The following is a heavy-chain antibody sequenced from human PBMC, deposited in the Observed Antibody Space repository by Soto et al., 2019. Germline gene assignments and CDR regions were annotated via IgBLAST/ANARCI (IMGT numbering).Heavy chain of an antibody. D-gene: IGHD1-7*01. Sequence: SGGSLRLSCAASGFTFSDYYMSWIRQAPGKGLEWVSYISSSGSTIYYADSVKGRFTISRDNAKNSLYLQMNSLRAEDTAVYYCARDRGPAAGTSAMGNWFDPWGQGTLVTVSS. V-gene: IGHV3-11*01. CDR3: ARDRGPAAGTSAMGNWFDP. J-gene: IGHJ5*02. CDR1: GFTFSDYY. CDR2: ISSSGSTI.